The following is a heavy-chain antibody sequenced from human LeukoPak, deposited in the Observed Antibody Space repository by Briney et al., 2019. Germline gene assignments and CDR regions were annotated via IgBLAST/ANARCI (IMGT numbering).Heavy chain of an antibody. V-gene: IGHV3-7*01. CDR3: ARVRWDTVMGFDY. J-gene: IGHJ4*02. CDR2: IKQDGSEK. Sequence: GGSLRLSCTASGFTFSNHWMSWVRQAPGKGPEWVANIKQDGSEKYYVDSVKGRFTISRDNAKNTLYLQMNSLRAEDTAVYYCARVRWDTVMGFDYWGQGTLVTVSS. CDR1: GFTFSNHW. D-gene: IGHD5-18*01.